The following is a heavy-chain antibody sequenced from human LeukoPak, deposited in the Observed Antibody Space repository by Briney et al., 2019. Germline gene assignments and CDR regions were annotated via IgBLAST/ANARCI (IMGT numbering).Heavy chain of an antibody. Sequence: GASVKVSCKASGYTFTSYYMHWVRQAPGQGLEWMGIINPSGGTTSYAQKFQGRVTMTRDTSTSTVYMELSSLRSEDTAVYYCARVGYDYDSSGYYYYFDYWGQGTLVTVSS. J-gene: IGHJ4*02. V-gene: IGHV1-46*01. CDR1: GYTFTSYY. CDR3: ARVGYDYDSSGYYYYFDY. CDR2: INPSGGTT. D-gene: IGHD3-22*01.